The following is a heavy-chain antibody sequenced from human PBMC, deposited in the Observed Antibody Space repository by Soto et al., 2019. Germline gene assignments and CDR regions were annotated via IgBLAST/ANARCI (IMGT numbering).Heavy chain of an antibody. CDR2: INAANGDA. D-gene: IGHD6-13*01. CDR1: EYIFAAYY. V-gene: IGHV1-3*01. J-gene: IGHJ5*02. Sequence: ASVKVSCKASEYIFAAYYMHWVRQAPGQRLEWMGWINAANGDAIYSPTFQGRVTITRDTSASTAYMELSSLRFEDTAVYYCVRRHVSATGIDWFDPWGQGTLVTVSS. CDR3: VRRHVSATGIDWFDP.